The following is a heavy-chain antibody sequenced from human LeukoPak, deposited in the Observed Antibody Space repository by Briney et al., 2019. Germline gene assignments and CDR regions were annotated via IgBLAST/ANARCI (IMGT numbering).Heavy chain of an antibody. D-gene: IGHD4-17*01. CDR3: ARDILALEGDYLFDY. Sequence: SVKVSCKASGGTFSSYAISWVRQASGQGLEWMGRIIPIFGTANYAQKFQGRVTITTDESTSTAYMELSSLRSEDTAVYYCARDILALEGDYLFDYWGQGTLVTVSS. CDR1: GGTFSSYA. V-gene: IGHV1-69*05. CDR2: IIPIFGTA. J-gene: IGHJ4*02.